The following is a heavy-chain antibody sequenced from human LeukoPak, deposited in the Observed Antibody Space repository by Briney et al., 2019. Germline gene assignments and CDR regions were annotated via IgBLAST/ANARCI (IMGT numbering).Heavy chain of an antibody. CDR3: AGGRPPLV. Sequence: GGSLRLSCAASGFTFSNYAMHWVRQAPGKGLEWVANIKQEGTEKYYVDSVKGRFTISRDNAKNTLYLQMNSLRAEDTAVYYCAGGRPPLVWGQGTLVTVSS. CDR2: IKQEGTEK. D-gene: IGHD2-15*01. J-gene: IGHJ4*02. CDR1: GFTFSNYA. V-gene: IGHV3-7*01.